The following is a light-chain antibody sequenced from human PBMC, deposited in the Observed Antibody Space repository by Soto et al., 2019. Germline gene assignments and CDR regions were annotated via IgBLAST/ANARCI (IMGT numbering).Light chain of an antibody. CDR2: DVS. CDR1: SSDVGGYNY. Sequence: QSALTQPASVSGSPGQAITISCTGTSSDVGGYNYVSWYQHHPGKAPKLIIFDVSNRPSGISNRFSGSKSGNPASLTISGLQAEDEADYYCISYTSSSPYVFGTGTKVTVL. CDR3: ISYTSSSPYV. J-gene: IGLJ1*01. V-gene: IGLV2-14*03.